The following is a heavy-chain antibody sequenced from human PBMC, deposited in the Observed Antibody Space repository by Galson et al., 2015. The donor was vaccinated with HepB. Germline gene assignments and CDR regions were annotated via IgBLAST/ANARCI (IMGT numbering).Heavy chain of an antibody. D-gene: IGHD3-22*01. J-gene: IGHJ4*02. CDR3: AKDRQYYDSSGYYPRNSGRGGFDY. CDR1: GFTFSSYA. CDR2: ISGSGGST. Sequence: SLRLSCAASGFTFSSYAMSWVRQAPGKGLEWVSAISGSGGSTYYADSVKGRFTISRDNSKNTLYLQMNSLRAEDTAVYYCAKDRQYYDSSGYYPRNSGRGGFDYWGQGTLVTVSS. V-gene: IGHV3-23*01.